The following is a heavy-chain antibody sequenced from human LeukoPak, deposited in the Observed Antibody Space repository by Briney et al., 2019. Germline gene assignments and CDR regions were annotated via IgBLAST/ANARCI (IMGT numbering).Heavy chain of an antibody. Sequence: LEWMGGFDPEDGQTIYAQKFQGRVTMTEDTSTDTAYMELSSLRSEDTAVYYCATGRPYGYYWGQGTLVTVSS. CDR3: ATGRPYGYY. V-gene: IGHV1-24*01. CDR2: FDPEDGQT. D-gene: IGHD6-6*01. J-gene: IGHJ4*02.